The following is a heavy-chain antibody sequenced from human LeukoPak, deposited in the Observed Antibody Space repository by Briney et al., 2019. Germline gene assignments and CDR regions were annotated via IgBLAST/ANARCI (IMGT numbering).Heavy chain of an antibody. J-gene: IGHJ4*02. V-gene: IGHV3-11*04. D-gene: IGHD3-3*01. CDR1: GFTFSDYY. Sequence: GGSLRLSCAASGFTFSDYYMSRIRQAPGKGLEWVSYISSSGSTIYYADSVKGRFTISRDNAKNSLYLQMNSLRVEDTAVYYCTRDFWSGSPDWGQGTLVTVSS. CDR2: ISSSGSTI. CDR3: TRDFWSGSPD.